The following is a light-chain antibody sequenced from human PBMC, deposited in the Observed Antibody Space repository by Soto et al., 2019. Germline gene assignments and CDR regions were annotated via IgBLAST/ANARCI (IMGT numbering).Light chain of an antibody. J-gene: IGKJ5*01. CDR2: DTS. V-gene: IGKV3-15*01. Sequence: EIIMTQSPATLSVSPGEGATLSCRASQGIGSTLAWYQHKPGQTPRLLIYDTSTRATGVPARFSGSRSGTEFTLTINSLQSEDFAVYYCQQYNTWPPITFGQGTRLEIK. CDR3: QQYNTWPPIT. CDR1: QGIGST.